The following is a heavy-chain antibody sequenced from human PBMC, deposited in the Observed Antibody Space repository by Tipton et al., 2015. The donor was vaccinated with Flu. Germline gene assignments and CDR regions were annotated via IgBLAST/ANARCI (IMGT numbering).Heavy chain of an antibody. J-gene: IGHJ4*02. CDR1: GYTFTSYG. D-gene: IGHD3-16*01. CDR2: ISAYNGNT. Sequence: QSGPEVKKPGASVKVSCKASGYTFTSYGISWVRQAPGQGLEWMGWISAYNGNTNYAQKLQGRVTMTTDTSTSTAYMELRSLRSDDTAVYYCARGGTMITFGGAPVGDYFDYWGQGTLVTVSS. V-gene: IGHV1-18*01. CDR3: ARGGTMITFGGAPVGDYFDY.